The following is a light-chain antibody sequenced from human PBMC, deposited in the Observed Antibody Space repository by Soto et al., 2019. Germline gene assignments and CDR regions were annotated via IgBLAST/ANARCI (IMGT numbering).Light chain of an antibody. Sequence: DIVMTQSPSTLSGSVGDRVTLTCRASQTISSWLAWYQQKPGQAPKLLIYKASTLKSGVPSRFSGSGSGTEFTLTISSLQPDDFATYYCQHYKSYSDAFGQGTKVELK. CDR2: KAS. V-gene: IGKV1-5*03. CDR3: QHYKSYSDA. CDR1: QTISSW. J-gene: IGKJ1*01.